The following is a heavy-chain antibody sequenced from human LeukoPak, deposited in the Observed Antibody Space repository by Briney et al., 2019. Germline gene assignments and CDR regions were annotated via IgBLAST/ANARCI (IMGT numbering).Heavy chain of an antibody. CDR1: GYTFTSYD. CDR2: MKPTSGNT. CDR3: ARDQGYSSGWSEGYYYYGMDV. Sequence: ASVKVSCKASGYTFTSYDINWVRQATGQGLEWMGWMKPTSGNTGYAQKFQGRVTMTRNTSISTAYMELSSLRSEDTAVYYCARDQGYSSGWSEGYYYYGMDVWGQGTTVTVSS. V-gene: IGHV1-8*01. J-gene: IGHJ6*02. D-gene: IGHD6-19*01.